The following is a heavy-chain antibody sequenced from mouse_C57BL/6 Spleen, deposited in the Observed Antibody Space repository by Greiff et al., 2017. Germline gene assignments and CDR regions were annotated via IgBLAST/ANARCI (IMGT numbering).Heavy chain of an antibody. J-gene: IGHJ3*01. Sequence: VKLVESGAELAKPGASVKLSCKASGYTFTSYWMHWVKQRPGQGLEWIGYINPSSGYTKYNHKFKDKATLTADKSSSTAYMQLSSLTYEDSAVYYCARSDSNYSTWFAYWGQGTLVTVSA. V-gene: IGHV1-7*01. CDR3: ARSDSNYSTWFAY. D-gene: IGHD2-5*01. CDR1: GYTFTSYW. CDR2: INPSSGYT.